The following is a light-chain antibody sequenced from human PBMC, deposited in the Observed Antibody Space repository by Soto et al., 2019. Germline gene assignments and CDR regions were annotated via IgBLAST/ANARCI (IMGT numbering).Light chain of an antibody. V-gene: IGLV1-44*01. J-gene: IGLJ2*01. CDR1: ASNIGSNS. CDR3: AAWDDRLNAVV. CDR2: SDN. Sequence: QSVLTQPHSASGTPGQRVTMSCSGSASNIGSNSGSWYRQVPGTAPKLLIYSDNQRPSGVPDRFSGSKSGTSASLAISGLQSEDEADYYCAAWDDRLNAVVFGGGTKLTVL.